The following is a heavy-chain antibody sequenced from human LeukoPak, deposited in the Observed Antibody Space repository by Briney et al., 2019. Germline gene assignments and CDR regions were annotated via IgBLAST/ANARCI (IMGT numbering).Heavy chain of an antibody. D-gene: IGHD6-19*01. Sequence: SETLSLTCTVSGGSIGSNNYYWGWIRQPPEKGLEWIGSFYYGGGTYYNPSLKSRVTISVDTSKDQFSLKLTSVTAADTAVYYCARGWSYSSGWYPFDCWGQGTLVIVSS. CDR3: ARGWSYSSGWYPFDC. V-gene: IGHV4-39*07. J-gene: IGHJ4*02. CDR2: FYYGGGT. CDR1: GGSIGSNNYY.